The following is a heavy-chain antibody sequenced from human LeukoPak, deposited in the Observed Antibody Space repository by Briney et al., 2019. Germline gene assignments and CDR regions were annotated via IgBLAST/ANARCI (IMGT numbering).Heavy chain of an antibody. D-gene: IGHD4-17*01. CDR3: AKDGATVPRGDAFDI. CDR2: INAGNGNT. Sequence: ASVKVSCKASGYTFTSYAMHWVRQAPGQRLEWMGWINAGNGNTKYSQKFQGRVTITRDTSASTAYMELSSLRSEDTAVYYCAKDGATVPRGDAFDIWGQGTMVTVSS. V-gene: IGHV1-3*01. CDR1: GYTFTSYA. J-gene: IGHJ3*02.